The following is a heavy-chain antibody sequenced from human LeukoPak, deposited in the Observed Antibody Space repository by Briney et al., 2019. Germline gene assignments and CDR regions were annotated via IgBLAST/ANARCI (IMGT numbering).Heavy chain of an antibody. Sequence: GGSLRLSCVASKFTFSNYWMNWVRQAPGKGLEWVANIKQDGSDKYYVDSVKGRFTISRDNAKNSLYLQMNSLTAEDTAVYYCARDRGDDYFDYWGQGTLVTVSS. CDR1: KFTFSNYW. V-gene: IGHV3-7*01. J-gene: IGHJ4*02. CDR2: IKQDGSDK. D-gene: IGHD2-21*02. CDR3: ARDRGDDYFDY.